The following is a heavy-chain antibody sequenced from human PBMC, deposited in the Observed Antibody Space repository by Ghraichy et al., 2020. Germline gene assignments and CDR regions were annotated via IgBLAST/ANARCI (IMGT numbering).Heavy chain of an antibody. V-gene: IGHV3-13*01. Sequence: GGSLRLSCAASGFTFSSYDMHWVRQATGKGLEWVSAIGTAGDTYYPGSVKGRFTISRENAKNSLYLQMNSLRAGDTAVYYCARQLSVGGSLDAFDIWGQGTMVTVSS. D-gene: IGHD2-15*01. CDR1: GFTFSSYD. J-gene: IGHJ3*02. CDR3: ARQLSVGGSLDAFDI. CDR2: IGTAGDT.